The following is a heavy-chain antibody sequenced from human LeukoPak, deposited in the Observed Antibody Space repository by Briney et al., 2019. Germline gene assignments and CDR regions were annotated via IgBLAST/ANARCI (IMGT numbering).Heavy chain of an antibody. V-gene: IGHV4-59*12. J-gene: IGHJ5*01. CDR3: VLAPNSNWFDF. Sequence: LETLSPTCRVSGDSLSGFYWDWISQSPEKGLEWIAVTHYSGTTNYNPSLKSRVTISIDTSRQQFFLKLSSVTAADTAVYYCVLAPNSNWFDFWGQGTRVTVSS. D-gene: IGHD2-8*01. CDR2: THYSGTT. CDR1: GDSLSGFY.